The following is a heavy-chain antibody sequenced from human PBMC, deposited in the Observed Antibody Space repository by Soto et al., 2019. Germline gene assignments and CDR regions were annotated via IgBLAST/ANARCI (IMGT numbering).Heavy chain of an antibody. V-gene: IGHV3-23*01. Sequence: QHXEFLSLSSAASGLTYRSYSLAWVRQAPGKGLEWVSSISGGGGDTSYADSVRGRFTISRDNSKNTLYLQMNSLRAEDAAVYYCVRSFTWYSEADYWGQGTLVTVSS. CDR1: GLTYRSYS. CDR2: ISGGGGDT. CDR3: VRSFTWYSEADY. D-gene: IGHD6-13*01. J-gene: IGHJ4*02.